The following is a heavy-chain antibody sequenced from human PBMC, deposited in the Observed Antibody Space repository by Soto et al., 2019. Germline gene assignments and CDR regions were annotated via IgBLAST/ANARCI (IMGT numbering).Heavy chain of an antibody. CDR2: IQYSGDT. D-gene: IGHD3-22*01. CDR3: ARHDYSDRAFDL. CDR1: GGSVGSGAYY. V-gene: IGHV4-61*08. J-gene: IGHJ3*01. Sequence: SETLSLTCIVSGGSVGSGAYYWSWIRQPPGNALEWIGYIQYSGDTNYNSSPKSRVTISVDMSRNRFSLKLTSVTAADTAFYYCARHDYSDRAFDLWGQGTMVTVSS.